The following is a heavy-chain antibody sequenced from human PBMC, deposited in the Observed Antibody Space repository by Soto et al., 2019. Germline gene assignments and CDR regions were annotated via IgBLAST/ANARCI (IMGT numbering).Heavy chain of an antibody. Sequence: QVQLQESGPGRVKPSETLSLNCSVSGGSLTSYFWSWIRQPPGKGLEWLGYISYSGYTNYNPSLKSRVTISRDTSKNQFSLRLTSGTAADTAVYYCARRWSGIDSWGQGTLVTVSS. CDR1: GGSLTSYF. CDR3: ARRWSGIDS. CDR2: ISYSGYT. D-gene: IGHD3-3*01. V-gene: IGHV4-59*08. J-gene: IGHJ4*02.